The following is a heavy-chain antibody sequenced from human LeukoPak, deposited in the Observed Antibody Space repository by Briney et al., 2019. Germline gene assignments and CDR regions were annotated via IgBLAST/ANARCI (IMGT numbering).Heavy chain of an antibody. Sequence: SETLSLTCAVYGXSFSGYYWSWIRQPPGKGLEWIGEINHSGSTNYNPSLKSRVTISVDTSKNQFSLKLSSVTAADTAVYYCARDGSGSYYRDWGQGTLVTVSS. D-gene: IGHD3-10*01. CDR1: GXSFSGYY. V-gene: IGHV4-34*01. CDR3: ARDGSGSYYRD. CDR2: INHSGST. J-gene: IGHJ4*02.